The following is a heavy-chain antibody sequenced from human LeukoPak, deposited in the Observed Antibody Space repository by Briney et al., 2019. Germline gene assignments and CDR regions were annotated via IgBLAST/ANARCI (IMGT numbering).Heavy chain of an antibody. CDR3: ARDNSVGDIAWWFDP. CDR1: GYSFTSHY. D-gene: IGHD3-16*02. CDR2: INPSGSST. Sequence: ASVKVSCKASGYSFTSHYMHWVRQAPGQGLEWMGLINPSGSSTLYAQKFQGRVTMTRDRSTTTDYMELSSLRSEDTAVYYCARDNSVGDIAWWFDPWGQGTLVTVSS. V-gene: IGHV1-46*01. J-gene: IGHJ5*02.